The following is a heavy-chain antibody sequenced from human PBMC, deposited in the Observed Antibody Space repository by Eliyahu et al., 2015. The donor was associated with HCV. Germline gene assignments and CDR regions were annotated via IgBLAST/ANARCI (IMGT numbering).Heavy chain of an antibody. J-gene: IGHJ4*02. CDR2: ISSSSSYI. CDR1: GFTFXXYS. CDR3: ARDRSIFLWELREYYFDY. V-gene: IGHV3-21*01. Sequence: EVQLVESGGGLVKPGGSLRLXCAASGFTFXXYSXNWVRQAPGKGLEWVSSISSSSSYIYYADSVKGRFTISRDNAKNSLYLQMNTLRAEDTAVYYCARDRSIFLWELREYYFDYWGQGTLVTVSS. D-gene: IGHD1-26*01.